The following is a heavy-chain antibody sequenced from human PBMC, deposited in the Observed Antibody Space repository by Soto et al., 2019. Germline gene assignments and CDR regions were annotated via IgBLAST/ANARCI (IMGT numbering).Heavy chain of an antibody. CDR2: IYYSGST. J-gene: IGHJ3*02. D-gene: IGHD6-13*01. CDR1: GGSISSYY. CDR3: ARHVLAAAGTALDDAFDI. V-gene: IGHV4-59*08. Sequence: SETLSLTCTVSGGSISSYYWSWIRQPPGKGLEWIGYIYYSGSTNYNPSLKSRVTISVDTSKNQFSLKLSSVTAADTAVYYCARHVLAAAGTALDDAFDIWGQGTMVTVSS.